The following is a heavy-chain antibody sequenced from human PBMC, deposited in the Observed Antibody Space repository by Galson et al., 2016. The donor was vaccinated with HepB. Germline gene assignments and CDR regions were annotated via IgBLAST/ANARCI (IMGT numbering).Heavy chain of an antibody. J-gene: IGHJ4*02. CDR3: EAYCGGGSCHGVEY. CDR1: GFSLSSYG. Sequence: SLRLSCAASGFSLSSYGMHWVRQAPGKGLEWVAVIWSDGNNKNYGDTVKGRFTISRDKLRNTVFLQMNSLRVEDTALYYCEAYCGGGSCHGVEYWGQGTQVTVSS. CDR2: IWSDGNNK. V-gene: IGHV3-33*01. D-gene: IGHD2-15*01.